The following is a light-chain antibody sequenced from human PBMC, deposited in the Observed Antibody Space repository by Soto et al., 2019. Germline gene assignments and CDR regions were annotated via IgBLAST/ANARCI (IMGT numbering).Light chain of an antibody. Sequence: DIQMTQSPSTLSASVGDRVTITCRASQSISSWLAWYQQKPGKAPKLLIYDASSLESGVPSRFSGSGSGTEFTLTISSLQPDDFETYYCQQYNSLGTFGQGTKVDIK. CDR3: QQYNSLGT. CDR2: DAS. V-gene: IGKV1-5*01. J-gene: IGKJ1*01. CDR1: QSISSW.